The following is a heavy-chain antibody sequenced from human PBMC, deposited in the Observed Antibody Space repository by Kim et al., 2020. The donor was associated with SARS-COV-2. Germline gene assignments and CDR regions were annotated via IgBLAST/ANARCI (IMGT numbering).Heavy chain of an antibody. CDR1: GFTFSSYS. CDR2: ISSSSSYI. D-gene: IGHD1-26*01. J-gene: IGHJ6*02. Sequence: GGSLRLSCAASGFTFSSYSMNWVRQAPGKGLEWVSSISSSSSYIYYADSVKGRFTISRDNAKNSLYLQMNSLRAEDTAVYYCARVWENGGMDVWGQGTTVTVSS. CDR3: ARVWENGGMDV. V-gene: IGHV3-21*01.